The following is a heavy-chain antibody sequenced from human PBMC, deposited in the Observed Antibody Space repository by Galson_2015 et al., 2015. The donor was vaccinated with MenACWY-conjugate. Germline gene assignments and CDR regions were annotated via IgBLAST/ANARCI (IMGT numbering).Heavy chain of an antibody. CDR2: IYAGDSDT. D-gene: IGHD2-2*02. Sequence: SGAEVKNPCESLKISCRGSGYSFTSYWIAWVRQLPGNSLERMWIIYAGDSDTRFSPSFQGQFTILAVNSISPAYMQWYSLKALDTSMYNCETAPISVYPFDDWGQGTQVTVSS. CDR1: GYSFTSYW. J-gene: IGHJ4*02. CDR3: ETAPISVYPFDD. V-gene: IGHV5-51*01.